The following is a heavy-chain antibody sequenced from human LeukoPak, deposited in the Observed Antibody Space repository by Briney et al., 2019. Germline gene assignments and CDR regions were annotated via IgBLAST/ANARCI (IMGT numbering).Heavy chain of an antibody. V-gene: IGHV1-69*06. Sequence: SVKVSCKASGGTFSSYAISWVRQAPGQGLEWMGGIIPIFGTANYAQKFQGRVMITADKSTSTAYMELSSLRSEDTAVYYCARDIGTDYDILTQGCAFDIWGQGTMVTVSS. CDR2: IIPIFGTA. CDR3: ARDIGTDYDILTQGCAFDI. J-gene: IGHJ3*02. D-gene: IGHD3-9*01. CDR1: GGTFSSYA.